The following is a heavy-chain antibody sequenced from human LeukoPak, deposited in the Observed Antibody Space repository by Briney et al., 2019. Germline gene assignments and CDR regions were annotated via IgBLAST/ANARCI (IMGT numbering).Heavy chain of an antibody. D-gene: IGHD2-8*01. CDR1: GYTFTSYA. CDR3: ARVCTNGVCYGFFDY. CDR2: INAGNGNT. V-gene: IGHV1-3*01. Sequence: EASVKVSCKASGYTFTSYAMHWVRQAPGQRLEWMGWINAGNGNTKYSQKFQGRVTITRDTSAGTAYMELSSLRSEDTAVYYCARVCTNGVCYGFFDYWGQGTLVTVSS. J-gene: IGHJ4*02.